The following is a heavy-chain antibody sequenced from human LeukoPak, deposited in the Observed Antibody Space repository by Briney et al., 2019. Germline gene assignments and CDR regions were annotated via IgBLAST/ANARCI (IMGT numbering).Heavy chain of an antibody. CDR1: GFTVSSNY. V-gene: IGHV3-53*04. CDR3: AREGGYCSSTSCYAPHDAFDI. CDR2: IYSGGST. D-gene: IGHD2-2*01. Sequence: GSLRLSCAASGFTVSSNYMSWVRQAPGKGLEWVSVIYSGGSTYYADSVKGRFTISRHNSKNTLYLQMNSLRAEDTAVYYCAREGGYCSSTSCYAPHDAFDIWGQGTMVTVSS. J-gene: IGHJ3*02.